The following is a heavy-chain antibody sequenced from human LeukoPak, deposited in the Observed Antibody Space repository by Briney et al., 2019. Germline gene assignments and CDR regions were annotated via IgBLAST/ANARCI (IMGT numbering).Heavy chain of an antibody. CDR2: ISYGGIDK. V-gene: IGHV3-30*04. D-gene: IGHD3-3*01. Sequence: PGGSLRLSCAASGFNFSSYAMHWVRQAPGEGLEWVGLISYGGIDKSYADSVKGRFTIPRDSSKRTLYLQMNSLRAEDTAMYYCARESWSDSVAFDIWGLGTMVIVSS. CDR1: GFNFSSYA. CDR3: ARESWSDSVAFDI. J-gene: IGHJ3*02.